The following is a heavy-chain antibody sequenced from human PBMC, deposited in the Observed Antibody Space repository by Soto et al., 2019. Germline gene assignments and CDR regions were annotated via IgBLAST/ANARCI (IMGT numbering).Heavy chain of an antibody. D-gene: IGHD1-26*01. CDR2: ISYDGSNK. Sequence: QVQLVESGGGVDQPGRSLRLSCAASGFTFSSYGMHWVRQAPGKGLEWVAVISYDGSNKYYADSVKGRFTISRDNSKNTLYLQMNSLRAEDTAVYYCAKDVVVGATPGLGDYYYYYGMDVWGQGTTVTVSS. J-gene: IGHJ6*02. CDR1: GFTFSSYG. V-gene: IGHV3-30*18. CDR3: AKDVVVGATPGLGDYYYYYGMDV.